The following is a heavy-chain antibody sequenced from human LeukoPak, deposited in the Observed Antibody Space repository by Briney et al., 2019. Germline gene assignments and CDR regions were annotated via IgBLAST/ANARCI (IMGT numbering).Heavy chain of an antibody. D-gene: IGHD3-22*01. V-gene: IGHV2-70*01. CDR1: GFSLSTSGMC. CDR3: ARIPLYYDSSGYYYGFDY. CDR2: IDWDDDK. Sequence: SGPALVKPTQTLTLTCTFSGFSLSTSGMCVSWIRQPPGKALEWLALIDWDDDKYYSTSLKTRLTISKDTSKNQVVLTMTNVDPVDTATYYCARIPLYYDSSGYYYGFDYWGQGTLVTVSS. J-gene: IGHJ4*02.